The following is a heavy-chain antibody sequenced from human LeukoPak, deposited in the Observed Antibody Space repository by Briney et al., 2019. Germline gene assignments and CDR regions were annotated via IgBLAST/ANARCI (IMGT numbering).Heavy chain of an antibody. Sequence: SETLSLTCAVYGGSFSGYYWSWIRQPPGKGLEWIGEINHSGSTNYNPSLKSRVTISVDTSKNQFSLKLSSVTAADTAVYYCARPRRWLAMYYFDYWGQGTLVTISS. J-gene: IGHJ4*02. D-gene: IGHD6-19*01. CDR3: ARPRRWLAMYYFDY. CDR2: INHSGST. V-gene: IGHV4-34*01. CDR1: GGSFSGYY.